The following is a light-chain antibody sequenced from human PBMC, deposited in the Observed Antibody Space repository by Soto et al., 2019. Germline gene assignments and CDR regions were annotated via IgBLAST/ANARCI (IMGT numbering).Light chain of an antibody. V-gene: IGKV1-5*01. CDR3: QQYNSYLIT. J-gene: IGKJ5*01. CDR1: QSISSW. Sequence: DIQMTQSPSTLSASVGDRVTITCRASQSISSWLAWYQQKPGKAPKLLIYDASSMESGVPSRCSGSGSGTEFTLTISSLQPDDFATCYCQQYNSYLITFGQGTRLEIK. CDR2: DAS.